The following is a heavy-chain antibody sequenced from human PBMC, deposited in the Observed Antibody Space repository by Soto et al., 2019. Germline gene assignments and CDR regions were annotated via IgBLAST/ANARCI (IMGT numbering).Heavy chain of an antibody. Sequence: QITLKESGPTLVEPTQTLTLTCTYSGFSLRTTGVGVGWIRQPPGKALEWLGIIYWNDDKRYSPSLKNRFTLTSDISKSQVVLTMTNMDPVDTATYYGAPTWGLPFDYGCQGTRVIVSS. J-gene: IGHJ4*02. D-gene: IGHD3-16*01. CDR3: APTWGLPFDY. CDR2: IYWNDDK. CDR1: GFSLRTTGVG. V-gene: IGHV2-5*01.